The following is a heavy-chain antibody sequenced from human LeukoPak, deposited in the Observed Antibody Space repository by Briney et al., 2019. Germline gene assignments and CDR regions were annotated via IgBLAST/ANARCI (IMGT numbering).Heavy chain of an antibody. V-gene: IGHV3-49*02. Sequence: GGSLSLSCAASGVTFRNAWMTWVRQAPGKGLEWIGFIRSKAYGGTTEYAASVKGRFTISRDDSKSIAYLQMNSLKTEDTAVYYCSRVPIRTVTLIIVVRGQDVFDIWGQGTMVTVSS. D-gene: IGHD3-22*01. CDR1: GVTFRNAW. J-gene: IGHJ3*02. CDR3: SRVPIRTVTLIIVVRGQDVFDI. CDR2: IRSKAYGGTT.